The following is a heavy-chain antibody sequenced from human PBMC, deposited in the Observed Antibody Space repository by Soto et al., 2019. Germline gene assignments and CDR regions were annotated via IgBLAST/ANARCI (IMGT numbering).Heavy chain of an antibody. CDR3: ASPSYGSGSYY. CDR1: GYTFSNYL. V-gene: IGHV1-3*01. CDR2: INAGNGHT. D-gene: IGHD3-10*01. J-gene: IGHJ4*02. Sequence: QVQLMQSGAEVKKPGASVKVSCKASGYTFSNYLLHWVRQAPGQGLEWMGWINAGNGHTKYSQKFQGRVTFTRDTSATTAYIELSSLRSEDTAVYYCASPSYGSGSYYWGQGTLVTVSS.